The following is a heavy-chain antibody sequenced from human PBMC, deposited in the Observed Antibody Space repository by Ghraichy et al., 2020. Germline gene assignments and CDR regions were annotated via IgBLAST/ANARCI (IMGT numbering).Heavy chain of an antibody. D-gene: IGHD2-15*01. J-gene: IGHJ6*02. Sequence: SQTLSLTCAISGDSVSSNGATWNWIRQSPSRGLEWLGRTYYRSKWYNDYAVSVKSRITINPDTSKNQFSLQLNSVTPEDTAVYYCARDPPNFHSAVAVWGQGTAVTVSS. V-gene: IGHV6-1*01. CDR2: TYYRSKWYN. CDR1: GDSVSSNGAT. CDR3: ARDPPNFHSAVAV.